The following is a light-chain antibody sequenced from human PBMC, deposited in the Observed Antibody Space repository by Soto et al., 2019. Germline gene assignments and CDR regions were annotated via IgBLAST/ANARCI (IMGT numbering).Light chain of an antibody. Sequence: QSALTQPASVSGSPGQSITISCTGSGTDVGGYTYVSWYQQFPGKPPKLMIYEVSNRPSGVSNRFSGSKSGNTASLTISGLQAEDEADYYCSSYTSGSTLVFGGGTKLTVL. V-gene: IGLV2-14*03. J-gene: IGLJ3*02. CDR3: SSYTSGSTLV. CDR2: EVS. CDR1: GTDVGGYTY.